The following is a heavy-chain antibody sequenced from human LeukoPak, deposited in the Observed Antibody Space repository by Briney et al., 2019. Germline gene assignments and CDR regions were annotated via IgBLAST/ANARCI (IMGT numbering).Heavy chain of an antibody. J-gene: IGHJ4*02. Sequence: GGSLRLPCAASGIYWMHWVRQAPGKGLVWVSHINSDGSWTSYADSVKGRFTISKDNAKNTVYLQMNNLRAEDTAVYYCVSFYETYWGRGTLVTVSS. CDR1: GIYW. D-gene: IGHD2/OR15-2a*01. V-gene: IGHV3-74*01. CDR2: INSDGSWT. CDR3: VSFYETY.